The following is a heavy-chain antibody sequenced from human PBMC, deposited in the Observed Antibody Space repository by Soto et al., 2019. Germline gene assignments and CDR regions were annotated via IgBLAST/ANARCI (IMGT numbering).Heavy chain of an antibody. CDR3: ARHPDYGDDRDAFDI. D-gene: IGHD4-17*01. J-gene: IGHJ3*02. Sequence: SETLSLTCTVSGGSISSYYWSWIRQPPGKGPEWIGYIYYSGSTNYNPSLKSRVTISVDTSKNQFSLKLSSVTAADTAVYYCARHPDYGDDRDAFDIWGQGTMVTVSS. CDR1: GGSISSYY. CDR2: IYYSGST. V-gene: IGHV4-59*08.